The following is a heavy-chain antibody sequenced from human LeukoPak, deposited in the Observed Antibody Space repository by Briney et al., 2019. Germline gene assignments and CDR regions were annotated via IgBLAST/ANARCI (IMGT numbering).Heavy chain of an antibody. CDR1: GYTFTGYY. CDR3: AKRGGGWLTENAFDI. D-gene: IGHD6-19*01. CDR2: INPNSGGT. V-gene: IGHV1-2*02. Sequence: ASVKVSCKASGYTFTGYYMHWVRQAPGQGLEWMGWINPNSGGTNYAQKFQGRVTMTRDTSISTAYMELSRLRSDDTAVYYCAKRGGGWLTENAFDIWGQGTMMTVSS. J-gene: IGHJ3*02.